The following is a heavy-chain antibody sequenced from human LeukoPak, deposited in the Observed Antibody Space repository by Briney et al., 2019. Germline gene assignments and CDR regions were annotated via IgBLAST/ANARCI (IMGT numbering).Heavy chain of an antibody. CDR1: GFTFDDYA. V-gene: IGHV3-9*01. D-gene: IGHD4-17*01. Sequence: GGSLRLSCAAPGFTFDDYAMHWVRQAPGKGLEWASGISWNSGSIGYADSVKGRFTISRDNAKNSLYLQMNSLRAEDTALYYCAKDAMTTVTTWADYWGQGTLVTVSS. CDR3: AKDAMTTVTTWADY. CDR2: ISWNSGSI. J-gene: IGHJ4*02.